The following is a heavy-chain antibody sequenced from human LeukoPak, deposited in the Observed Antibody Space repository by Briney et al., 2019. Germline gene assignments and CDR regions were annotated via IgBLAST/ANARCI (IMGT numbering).Heavy chain of an antibody. CDR3: ARGSLLGYYGSGSYYYYYYGMDV. V-gene: IGHV1-8*01. Sequence: GASVKVSCKASGYTFTSYDINWVRQATGQGLEWMGWMNPNSGNTGYAQKFQGRVTMTRNTSISTAYMELSSLRSEDTAVYYCARGSLLGYYGSGSYYYYYYGMDVWGQGTTVTVSS. CDR1: GYTFTSYD. D-gene: IGHD3-10*01. J-gene: IGHJ6*02. CDR2: MNPNSGNT.